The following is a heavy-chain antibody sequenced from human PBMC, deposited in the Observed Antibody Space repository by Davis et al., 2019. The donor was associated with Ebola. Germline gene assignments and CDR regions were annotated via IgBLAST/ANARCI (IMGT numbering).Heavy chain of an antibody. CDR2: ISSSGSTI. V-gene: IGHV3-48*01. CDR1: GFTFSSYS. CDR3: ARSHHARGSSRYYYGMDV. J-gene: IGHJ6*02. Sequence: GGSLRLSCAASGFTFSSYSMNWVRQAPGKGLEWVSYISSSGSTIYYADSVKGRFTISRDNSKNTLYLQMNSLRAEDTAVYYCARSHHARGSSRYYYGMDVWGQGTTVTVSS. D-gene: IGHD6-13*01.